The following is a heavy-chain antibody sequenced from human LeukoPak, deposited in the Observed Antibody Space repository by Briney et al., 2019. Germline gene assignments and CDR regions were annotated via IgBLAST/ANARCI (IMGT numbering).Heavy chain of an antibody. D-gene: IGHD6-13*01. CDR3: ARDGQQLTLMEYYFDY. V-gene: IGHV1-2*02. J-gene: IGHJ4*02. Sequence: GASVKVSCKASGYTFTGYYMHWVRQAPGQGLEWMGWINPNSGGTNYAQKFQGRVTMTRDTSISTAYMELSRLKSDDTAVYYCARDGQQLTLMEYYFDYWGQGTLVTVSS. CDR1: GYTFTGYY. CDR2: INPNSGGT.